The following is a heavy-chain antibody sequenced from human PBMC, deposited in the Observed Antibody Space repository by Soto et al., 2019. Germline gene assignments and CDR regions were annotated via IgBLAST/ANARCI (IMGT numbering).Heavy chain of an antibody. CDR1: GFTFSSYG. D-gene: IGHD6-13*01. J-gene: IGHJ4*02. V-gene: IGHV3-30*18. Sequence: QVQLVESGGGVVQPGRSLRLSCAASGFTFSSYGMLWVRQAPGKGLEWVAVISYDGSNKYYADSVKGRFTISRDNSKNTLYLQMNSLRAEDTAVYYCAKDGASSSWPFDYWGQGTLVTVSS. CDR3: AKDGASSSWPFDY. CDR2: ISYDGSNK.